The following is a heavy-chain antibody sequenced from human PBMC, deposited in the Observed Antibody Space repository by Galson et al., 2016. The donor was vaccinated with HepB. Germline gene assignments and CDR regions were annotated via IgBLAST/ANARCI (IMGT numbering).Heavy chain of an antibody. CDR1: GGSFNAYY. Sequence: SETLSLTCAVYGGSFNAYYWTWIRQAPGKGLEWIGEINYTGSTKYNPSLKSRVNISVDTSENQFSLKLRSMTAADTAMDYCARVEVAATNWFDPWGQGTLVTVSS. J-gene: IGHJ5*02. V-gene: IGHV4-34*01. CDR2: INYTGST. CDR3: ARVEVAATNWFDP. D-gene: IGHD2-15*01.